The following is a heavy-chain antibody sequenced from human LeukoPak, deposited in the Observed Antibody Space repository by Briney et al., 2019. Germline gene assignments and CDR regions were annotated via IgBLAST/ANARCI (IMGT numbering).Heavy chain of an antibody. Sequence: GGSLRLSCAASGFTFSSYSMNWVRQAPGKGLEWVSSISSSSSYIYYADSVKGRFTISRDNAKNSLYLQMNSLRAEEAAVYYCARDSGYCSCTSCRPPPYYYYGMDVWGQGTTVTVSS. J-gene: IGHJ6*02. V-gene: IGHV3-21*01. CDR2: ISSSSSYI. CDR3: ARDSGYCSCTSCRPPPYYYYGMDV. CDR1: GFTFSSYS. D-gene: IGHD2-2*03.